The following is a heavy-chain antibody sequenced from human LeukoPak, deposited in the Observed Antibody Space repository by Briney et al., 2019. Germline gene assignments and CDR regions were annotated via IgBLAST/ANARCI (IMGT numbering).Heavy chain of an antibody. CDR2: INPSGGST. CDR1: GYTFTSYY. CDR3: AREPSHYYDSSGFQDY. V-gene: IGHV1-46*01. D-gene: IGHD3-22*01. Sequence: GASVEVSCKASGYTFTSYYMHWVRQAPGQGLEWMGIINPSGGSTSYAQKFQGRVTMTRDTSTSTVYMELSSLKSEDTAVYYCAREPSHYYDSSGFQDYWGQGTLVTVSS. J-gene: IGHJ4*02.